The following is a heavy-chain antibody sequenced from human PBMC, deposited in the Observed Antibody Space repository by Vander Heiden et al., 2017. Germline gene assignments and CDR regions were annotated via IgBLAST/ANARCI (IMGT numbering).Heavy chain of an antibody. J-gene: IGHJ4*02. CDR2: IDPNSGDK. Sequence: QVLLVPSGPDVKKPGASVNVSCDSVGYTFTGYFLHWLRQAPGPGLEGMGRIDPNSGDKKYAQKFQGGVTMNRDTSISISTAYLELSGMRSDDTDVYYCAGAFDSEGGGDCDYGLDYCGK. CDR1: GYTFTGYF. D-gene: IGHD2-21*02. CDR3: AGAFDSEGGGDCDYGLDY. V-gene: IGHV1-2*02.